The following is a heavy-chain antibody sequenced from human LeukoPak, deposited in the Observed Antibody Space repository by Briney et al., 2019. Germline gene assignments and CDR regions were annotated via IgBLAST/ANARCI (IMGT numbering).Heavy chain of an antibody. CDR2: ISYDGSNK. D-gene: IGHD1-26*01. Sequence: PGGSLRLSCAASGFTFSSYGMHWVRQAPGKGLEWVAVISYDGSNKYYADSVKGRFTISRDNSKNTLYLQMNSLRAEDTAVYYCARGGSYLVSDAFDIWGQGTMVTVSP. CDR1: GFTFSSYG. J-gene: IGHJ3*02. CDR3: ARGGSYLVSDAFDI. V-gene: IGHV3-30*03.